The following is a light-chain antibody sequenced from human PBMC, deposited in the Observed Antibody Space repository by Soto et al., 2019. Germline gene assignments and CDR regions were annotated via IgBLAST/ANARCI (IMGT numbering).Light chain of an antibody. Sequence: QSVLTQPASVSGSPGQSITISCTGIINDVGTYNLVSWYQHHPGKAPKLIIYEASKRPSGVPNRFSGSKSGNTASLTISGLHAEDEADYYCCSYGRSVVFGGGTKLTVL. CDR2: EAS. J-gene: IGLJ2*01. CDR3: CSYGRSVV. CDR1: INDVGTYNL. V-gene: IGLV2-23*01.